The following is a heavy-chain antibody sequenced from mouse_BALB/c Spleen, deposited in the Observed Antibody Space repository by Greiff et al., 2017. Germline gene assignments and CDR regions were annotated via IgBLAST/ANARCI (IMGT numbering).Heavy chain of an antibody. CDR2: INPSNGGT. CDR1: GYTFTSYY. J-gene: IGHJ2*01. CDR3: TRQGWGFYYFDY. V-gene: IGHV1S81*02. Sequence: QVHVKQSGAELVKPGASVKLSCKASGYTFTSYYMYWVKQRPGQGLEWIGEINPSNGGTNFNEKFKSKATLTVDKSSSTAYMQLSSLTSEDSAVYYCTRQGWGFYYFDYWGQGTTLTVSS. D-gene: IGHD1-1*02.